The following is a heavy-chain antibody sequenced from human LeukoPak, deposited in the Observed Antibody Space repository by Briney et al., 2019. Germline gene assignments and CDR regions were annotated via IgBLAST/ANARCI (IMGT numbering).Heavy chain of an antibody. D-gene: IGHD3-3*01. Sequence: GGSLRLSCAASGFTFSNYAMHWVRQAPGKGLEWVANIKQDGSEKYYVDSVKGRFAVSRDNAKNSLYLQMYSLRAEDTAVYYCARAQSGFWSGYCFDYWGQGTLVTVSS. J-gene: IGHJ4*02. CDR1: GFTFSNYA. V-gene: IGHV3-7*01. CDR3: ARAQSGFWSGYCFDY. CDR2: IKQDGSEK.